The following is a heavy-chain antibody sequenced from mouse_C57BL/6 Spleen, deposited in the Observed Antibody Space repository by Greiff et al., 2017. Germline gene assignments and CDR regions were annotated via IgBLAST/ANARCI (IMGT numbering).Heavy chain of an antibody. V-gene: IGHV3-8*01. CDR1: GYSITSDY. Sequence: EVKLVESGPGLAKPSQTLSLTCSVTGYSITSDYWNWIRKFPGNKLEYMGYISYSGSTYYNPSLKSRISITRDTSKNQYYLQLNSVTTEDTATYYCARSPGGSHWYFDVWGTGTTVTVSS. D-gene: IGHD1-1*01. CDR2: ISYSGST. J-gene: IGHJ1*03. CDR3: ARSPGGSHWYFDV.